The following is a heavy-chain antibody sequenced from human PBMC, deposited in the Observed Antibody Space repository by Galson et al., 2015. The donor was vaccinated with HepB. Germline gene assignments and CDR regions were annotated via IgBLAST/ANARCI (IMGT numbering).Heavy chain of an antibody. J-gene: IGHJ4*02. D-gene: IGHD5-24*01. Sequence: SLRLSCAASGFTFSSYAMHWVRQAPGKGLEWVAVISYDGSNKYYADSVKGRFTISRDNSKNTLYLQMNSLRAEDTAVYYCARDDPEMATITADYWGQGTLVTVSS. CDR3: ARDDPEMATITADY. V-gene: IGHV3-30-3*01. CDR1: GFTFSSYA. CDR2: ISYDGSNK.